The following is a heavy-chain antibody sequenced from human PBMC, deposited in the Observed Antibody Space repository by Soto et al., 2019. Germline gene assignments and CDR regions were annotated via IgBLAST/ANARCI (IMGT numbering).Heavy chain of an antibody. CDR2: INHSGST. CDR3: AFTIFGAYYCYGMDV. V-gene: IGHV4-34*01. D-gene: IGHD3-3*01. CDR1: GGSFSGYY. J-gene: IGHJ6*02. Sequence: PSETLSLTCAVYGGSFSGYYLSWIRQPPGKGLEWIGEINHSGSTNYNPSLKSRVTISVDTSKNQFSLKLSSVTAADTAVYYCAFTIFGAYYCYGMDVWGQGTTVTV.